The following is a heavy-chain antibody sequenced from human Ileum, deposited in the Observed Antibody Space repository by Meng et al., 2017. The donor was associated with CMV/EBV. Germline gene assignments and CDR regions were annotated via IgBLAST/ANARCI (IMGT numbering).Heavy chain of an antibody. J-gene: IGHJ4*02. CDR3: GDPPAGY. CDR1: GGSLIGTNW. V-gene: IGHV4/OR15-8*02. Sequence: QVQLQESGPGLAKPSGTLSLTCVVSGGSLIGTNWWNWVRQPPGGGLEWIGEIFHSGATNYNPSLKSRVTISIDNSKNQFSLKLTSMTAADTAVYFCGDPPAGYWGQGILVTVSS. CDR2: IFHSGAT.